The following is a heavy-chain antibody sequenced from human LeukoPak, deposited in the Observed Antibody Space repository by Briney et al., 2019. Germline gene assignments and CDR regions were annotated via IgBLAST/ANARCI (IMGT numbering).Heavy chain of an antibody. CDR2: IRSDGSST. Sequence: PGGSLRLSCAASGFTFDDYAMHWVRQAPGKGLVWVSRIRSDGSSTSYADSVRGRFTISRDNAKNTLYLQMNSLRAEDTAVYYCAGVLGVRDLAYFDYWGHGTLVTVSS. CDR3: AGVLGVRDLAYFDY. CDR1: GFTFDDYA. J-gene: IGHJ4*01. V-gene: IGHV3-74*01. D-gene: IGHD3-10*01.